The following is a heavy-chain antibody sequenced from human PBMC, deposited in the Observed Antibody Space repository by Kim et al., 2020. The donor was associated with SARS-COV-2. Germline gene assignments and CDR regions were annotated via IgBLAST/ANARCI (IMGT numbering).Heavy chain of an antibody. D-gene: IGHD2-2*01. V-gene: IGHV5-51*01. Sequence: GESLKISCKGSGYSFTSYWIGWVRQMPGKGLEWMGIIYPGDSDTRYSPSLQGQVTISADKSISTAYLQWSSLKASDTAMYYCARHKYCSSTSCANYYGMDVWGQGTTVTVSS. J-gene: IGHJ6*02. CDR3: ARHKYCSSTSCANYYGMDV. CDR1: GYSFTSYW. CDR2: IYPGDSDT.